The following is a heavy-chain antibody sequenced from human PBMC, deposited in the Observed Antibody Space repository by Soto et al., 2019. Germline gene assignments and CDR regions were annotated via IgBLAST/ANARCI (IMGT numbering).Heavy chain of an antibody. J-gene: IGHJ4*02. Sequence: EVQLVESGGGLVQPGGSLRLSCAASGFTFSSYAMHWVRQAPGKGLEYVSAISSNGGSSYYANAVKGRFTISRDKSKNTLYLQMGSMRAQDMAVYYCARQGSGSYYFDSWGQGTLVTVSS. CDR1: GFTFSSYA. CDR2: ISSNGGSS. D-gene: IGHD2-15*01. CDR3: ARQGSGSYYFDS. V-gene: IGHV3-64*01.